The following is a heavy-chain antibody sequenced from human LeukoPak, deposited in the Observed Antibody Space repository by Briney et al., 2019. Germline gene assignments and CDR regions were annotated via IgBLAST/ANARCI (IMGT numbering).Heavy chain of an antibody. CDR3: ATQRPSTDAALDY. CDR2: FAPVDGVT. J-gene: IGHJ4*02. V-gene: IGHV1-24*01. Sequence: ASVKVSSEISVYTPTELSMHWVRETPVKRLVRMGGFAPVDGVTNYAQRFQSRVTLTEDTSTYTAYMELSSLRSEDTAVYYCATQRPSTDAALDYWGQGTLLTVSS. CDR1: VYTPTELS. D-gene: IGHD2-15*01.